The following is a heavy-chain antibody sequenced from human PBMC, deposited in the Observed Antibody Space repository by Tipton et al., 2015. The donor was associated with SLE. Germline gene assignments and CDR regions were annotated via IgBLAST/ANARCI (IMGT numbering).Heavy chain of an antibody. CDR3: VKWGLYATDP. CDR1: GFTFSIYA. CDR2: ISAIGGTT. D-gene: IGHD3-16*01. V-gene: IGHV3-23*01. Sequence: SLRLSCATSGFTFSIYAMSWVRQAPGKGLERVSTISAIGGTTYYVDSVRGRFTISRDNSRNTLYLQMNSLRVEDTAEHYCVKWGLYATDPWGQGTRVTDSS. J-gene: IGHJ5*02.